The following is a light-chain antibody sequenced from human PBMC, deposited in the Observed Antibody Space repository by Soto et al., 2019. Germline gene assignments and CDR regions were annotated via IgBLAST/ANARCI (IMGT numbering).Light chain of an antibody. Sequence: EIVLTQSPGTLSLSPGERATLSCRASQTVTSNYLAWYQRKPGQAPRLLIYGASSRATDIPDRFSGSGSGTDFTLTITSLEPEDFAVYFCQQYASSPSTFGQGTKVEIK. V-gene: IGKV3-20*01. J-gene: IGKJ1*01. CDR1: QTVTSNY. CDR3: QQYASSPST. CDR2: GAS.